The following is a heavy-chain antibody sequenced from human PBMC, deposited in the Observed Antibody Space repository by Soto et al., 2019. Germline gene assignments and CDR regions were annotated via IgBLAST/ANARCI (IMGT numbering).Heavy chain of an antibody. CDR2: IYNSGRT. CDR3: ARGQDSSGYYYAGGIDY. CDR1: GGSISSYY. D-gene: IGHD3-22*01. J-gene: IGHJ4*02. Sequence: TLSLTCTVSGGSISSYYWSWIRQPPGKGLEWIGYIYNSGRTNYSPSLKSRVTISVDTSKNQFSLNLSSVTAADTAMYYCARGQDSSGYYYAGGIDYWGQGTLVTVSS. V-gene: IGHV4-59*01.